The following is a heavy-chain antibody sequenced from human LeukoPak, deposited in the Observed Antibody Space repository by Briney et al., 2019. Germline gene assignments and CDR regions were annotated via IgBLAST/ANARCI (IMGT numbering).Heavy chain of an antibody. CDR2: FYSGGSI. V-gene: IGHV3-53*01. D-gene: IGHD2-2*01. Sequence: GGSLRLSCAVSGFTVSSNYMSWVRQAPGKGLEWVSVFYSGGSIYYADSVKGRFTISRDNSKNTLYLQMNYLRAEDTAVYYCARDIGCSSTSCYPKTTNAFDIWGQGTMVTVSS. CDR3: ARDIGCSSTSCYPKTTNAFDI. CDR1: GFTVSSNY. J-gene: IGHJ3*02.